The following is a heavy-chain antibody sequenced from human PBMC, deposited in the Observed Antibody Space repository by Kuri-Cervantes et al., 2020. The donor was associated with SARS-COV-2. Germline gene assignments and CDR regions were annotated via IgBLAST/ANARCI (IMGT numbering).Heavy chain of an antibody. Sequence: GSLRLSCIVSGGSVSSGSHYWSWIRQPPGKGLEWIGYIYYSGSTKYNPSLKSRVTMSVDTSKNQFSLKLNSVTAADTAVYYCARTLDYDSSGTYCFDYWGQGTLVTVSS. J-gene: IGHJ4*02. CDR2: IYYSGST. V-gene: IGHV4-61*01. D-gene: IGHD3-10*01. CDR3: ARTLDYDSSGTYCFDY. CDR1: GGSVSSGSHY.